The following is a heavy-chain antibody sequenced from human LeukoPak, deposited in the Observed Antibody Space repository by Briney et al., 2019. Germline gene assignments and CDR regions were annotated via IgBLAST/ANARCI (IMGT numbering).Heavy chain of an antibody. CDR2: ISYDGSNK. CDR3: AKDLFYDSSGYPPADGY. Sequence: GRSLRLSCEASGFIFSSYGMHWVRQAPGKGLEWVAVISYDGSNKYYADSVKGRFTISRDNSKNTLYLQMNSLRAEDTAVYYCAKDLFYDSSGYPPADGYWGQGTLVTVSS. D-gene: IGHD3-22*01. J-gene: IGHJ4*02. CDR1: GFIFSSYG. V-gene: IGHV3-30*18.